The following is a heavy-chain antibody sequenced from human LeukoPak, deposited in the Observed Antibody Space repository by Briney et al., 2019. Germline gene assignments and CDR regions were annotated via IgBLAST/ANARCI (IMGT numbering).Heavy chain of an antibody. CDR2: IYYSGST. J-gene: IGHJ4*02. D-gene: IGHD3-9*01. Sequence: SETLSLTCTVSGGSISSSSYYWGWIRQPPGKGLEWIGSIYYSGSTYYNPSLKSRVTISVDTSKNQFSLKLSSVTAADTAVYYCASAYYDILTGQLGRAYFDYWGQGTLVTVSS. V-gene: IGHV4-39*01. CDR3: ASAYYDILTGQLGRAYFDY. CDR1: GGSISSSSYY.